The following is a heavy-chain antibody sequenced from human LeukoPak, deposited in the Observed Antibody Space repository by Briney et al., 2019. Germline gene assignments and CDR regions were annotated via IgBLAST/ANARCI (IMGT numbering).Heavy chain of an antibody. V-gene: IGHV3-21*01. CDR2: ISSSSSYI. CDR1: GFTFSSYS. Sequence: GSLRLSCAASGFTFSSYSMNWVRQAPGKGLEWVSSISSSSSYIYYADSVKGRFTISRDNAKNSLYLQMNSLRAEDTAVYYCARVFVGGAAFDYWGQGTLVTVSS. D-gene: IGHD4-17*01. J-gene: IGHJ4*02. CDR3: ARVFVGGAAFDY.